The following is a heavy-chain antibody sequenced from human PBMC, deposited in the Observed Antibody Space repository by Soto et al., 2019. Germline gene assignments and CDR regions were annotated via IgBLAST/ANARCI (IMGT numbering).Heavy chain of an antibody. CDR3: ATDWVGGSNRYQLDS. D-gene: IGHD3-9*01. J-gene: IGHJ4*02. CDR1: GCTFSSYG. Sequence: GGSLRLSCAASGCTFSSYGMHWVRQAPGKGLEWVAGISHGATRKSYSDSVKGRFIISRDNSKKMLYLRLNSLRRADTAVYYCATDWVGGSNRYQLDSWGRGTLVIVSS. V-gene: IGHV3-33*05. CDR2: ISHGATRK.